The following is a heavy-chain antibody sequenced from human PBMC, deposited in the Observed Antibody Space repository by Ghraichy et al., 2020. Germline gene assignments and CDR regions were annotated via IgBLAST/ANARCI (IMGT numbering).Heavy chain of an antibody. V-gene: IGHV3-23*01. CDR1: GFTFSSYA. CDR2: ISGSGGST. D-gene: IGHD4-11*01. CDR3: AKDHNYLYYYYGMDV. Sequence: GESLNISCAASGFTFSSYAMSWVRQAPGKGLEWVSAISGSGGSTYYADSVKGRFTISRDNSKNTLYLQMNSLRAEDTAVYYCAKDHNYLYYYYGMDVWGQGTTVTVSS. J-gene: IGHJ6*02.